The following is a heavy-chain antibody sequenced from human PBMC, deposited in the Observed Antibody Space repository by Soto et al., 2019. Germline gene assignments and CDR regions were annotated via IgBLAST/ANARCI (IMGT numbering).Heavy chain of an antibody. CDR3: ARGGLYCSSTSCYTFNYYYYGMDV. D-gene: IGHD2-2*02. CDR1: GYTFTSYA. V-gene: IGHV1-3*01. Sequence: ASVKVSCKASGYTFTSYAMHWVRQAPGQRLEWMGWINAGNGNTKYSQKFQGRVTITRDTSASTAYMELSSLRSEDTAVYYCARGGLYCSSTSCYTFNYYYYGMDVWGQGTTVTVSS. J-gene: IGHJ6*02. CDR2: INAGNGNT.